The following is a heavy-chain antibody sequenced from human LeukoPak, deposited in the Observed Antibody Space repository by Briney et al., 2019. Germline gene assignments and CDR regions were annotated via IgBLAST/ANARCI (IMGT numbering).Heavy chain of an antibody. CDR1: GFTFSSYA. D-gene: IGHD1-1*01. CDR3: ARHCRTTGTTLVSFDY. CDR2: ISGSGGST. J-gene: IGHJ4*02. Sequence: PGGSLRLSCEASGFTFSSYAMSWVRQAPGQGLEWVSAISGSGGSTYYADSVKGRFTISRDNSKNTLYLQMNSLRAEDTAVYYCARHCRTTGTTLVSFDYWGQGTLVTVSS. V-gene: IGHV3-23*01.